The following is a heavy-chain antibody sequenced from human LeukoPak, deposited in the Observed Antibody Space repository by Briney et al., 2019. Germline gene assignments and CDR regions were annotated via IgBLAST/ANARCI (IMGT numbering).Heavy chain of an antibody. CDR1: GYTFTGYY. J-gene: IGHJ4*02. CDR3: ARDPDWNYVVDY. CDR2: INPNSGGT. D-gene: IGHD1-7*01. Sequence: GASVKVSCKASGYTFTGYYMHWVQQAPGQGLEWMGRINPNSGGTNYAQKFQGRVTMTRDTSISTAYMELSRLRSDDTAVYYCARDPDWNYVVDYWGQGTLVTVSS. V-gene: IGHV1-2*06.